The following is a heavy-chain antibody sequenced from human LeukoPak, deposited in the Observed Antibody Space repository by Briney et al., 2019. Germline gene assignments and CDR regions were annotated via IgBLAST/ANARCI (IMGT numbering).Heavy chain of an antibody. J-gene: IGHJ4*02. CDR2: ISYDGSNK. CDR3: ARGHYDILTGYSRGGPFDY. CDR1: GFTFSSYA. V-gene: IGHV3-30*04. Sequence: GRSLRLSCAASGFTFSSYAMHWVRQAPGKGLEWVAVISYDGSNKYYADSVTGRFTISRDNSKNTLYLQMNSLRAEDTAVYYCARGHYDILTGYSRGGPFDYWGQGTLVTVSS. D-gene: IGHD3-9*01.